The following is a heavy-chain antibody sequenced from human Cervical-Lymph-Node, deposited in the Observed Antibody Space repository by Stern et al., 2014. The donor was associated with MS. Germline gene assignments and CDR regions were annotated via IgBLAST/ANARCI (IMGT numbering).Heavy chain of an antibody. CDR3: ARAGMVRGVVIKGCDF. V-gene: IGHV3-33*01. D-gene: IGHD3-10*01. J-gene: IGHJ4*02. Sequence: VQLVESGGGVVQPGRSLTLSCAASGFPFSDYAMHWVRQAPGKGLEWGADIWYDGRNQHYADSLKGRFTISRDNSRDILYLQMNSLRAEDTAVYYCARAGMVRGVVIKGCDFWGQGTLVTVSS. CDR2: IWYDGRNQ. CDR1: GFPFSDYA.